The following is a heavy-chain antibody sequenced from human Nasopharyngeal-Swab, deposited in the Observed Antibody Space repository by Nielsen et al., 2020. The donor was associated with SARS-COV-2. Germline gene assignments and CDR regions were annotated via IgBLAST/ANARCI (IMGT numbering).Heavy chain of an antibody. CDR2: IKQDGSEK. CDR3: AARYSSSWWDAFDI. CDR1: GFTFSSYW. D-gene: IGHD6-13*01. Sequence: GASLKISGAASGFTFSSYWMSWVRQAPGKGLEWVANIKQDGSEKYYVDSVKGRFTISRDNAKNSLYLQMNSLRAEDTAVYYCAARYSSSWWDAFDIWGQGTMVTVSS. V-gene: IGHV3-7*01. J-gene: IGHJ3*02.